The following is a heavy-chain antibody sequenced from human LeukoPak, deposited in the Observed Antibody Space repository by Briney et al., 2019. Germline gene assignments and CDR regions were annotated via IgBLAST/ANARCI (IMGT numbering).Heavy chain of an antibody. CDR1: GFTLRSYW. Sequence: SGGSLRLSREASGFTLRSYWMKWVRQAPGKGLEWVATVSEDGSGQYFVESVKDRFTISRDSAKNSLYLEMDSLTVEDTAVYFGARDDGDVWGKGTTVTVSS. V-gene: IGHV3-7*01. CDR2: VSEDGSGQ. J-gene: IGHJ6*04. CDR3: ARDDGDV.